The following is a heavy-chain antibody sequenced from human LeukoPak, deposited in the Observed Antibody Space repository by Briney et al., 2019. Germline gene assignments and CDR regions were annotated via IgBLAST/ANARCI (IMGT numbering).Heavy chain of an antibody. CDR2: INRSGDRR. Sequence: GGSLRLSCAASGFIFSSYAMSCVRQAPGKGLEWGSTINRSGDRRYYVDSVKGRFTIYRDNSKNTLYIQMNSLRADDTALYYCAKGRTTVTTAWGYWGQGTLVTVSS. J-gene: IGHJ4*02. CDR3: AKGRTTVTTAWGY. CDR1: GFIFSSYA. V-gene: IGHV3-23*01. D-gene: IGHD4-17*01.